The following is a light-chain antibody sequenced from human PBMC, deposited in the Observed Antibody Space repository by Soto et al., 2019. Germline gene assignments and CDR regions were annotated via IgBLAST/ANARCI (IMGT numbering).Light chain of an antibody. CDR1: SSDVGGYEY. Sequence: QSALTQPASVSGTPGQSITIFCTGTSSDVGGYEYVSWYQQHPGKAPKLIIYDVTNRPSGVSHRFSGSKSGNTASLTISGLQAEDEADYYCSSYTTSSTVVFGGGTKLTVL. CDR2: DVT. CDR3: SSYTTSSTVV. V-gene: IGLV2-14*03. J-gene: IGLJ2*01.